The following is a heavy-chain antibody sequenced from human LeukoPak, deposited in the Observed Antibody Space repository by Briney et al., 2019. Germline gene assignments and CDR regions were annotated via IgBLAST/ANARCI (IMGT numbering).Heavy chain of an antibody. CDR3: ASTVAGIGYFDY. D-gene: IGHD6-19*01. V-gene: IGHV4-39*07. J-gene: IGHJ4*02. Sequence: SETLSLTCTVSGGSISSYYWGWIRQPPGKGLEWIGSIYYSGSTYYNPSLKSRVTISVDTSKNQFSLKLSSVTAADTAVYYCASTVAGIGYFDYWGQGTLVTVSS. CDR2: IYYSGST. CDR1: GGSISSYY.